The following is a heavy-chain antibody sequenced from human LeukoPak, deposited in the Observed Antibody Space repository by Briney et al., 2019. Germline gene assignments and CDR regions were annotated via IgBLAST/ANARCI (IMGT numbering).Heavy chain of an antibody. CDR2: ISSTSTT. CDR1: GFTFSDYY. D-gene: IGHD5-18*01. Sequence: GGSLRLSCAASGFTFSDYYMSWIREAPGKGLEWVSHISSTSTTYYADSVKGRFTTSRDNAKNLLYLQMNSLRAEDTAVYYCASMHRYGRCWGQGTLVTVSS. V-gene: IGHV3-69-1*01. CDR3: ASMHRYGRC. J-gene: IGHJ4*02.